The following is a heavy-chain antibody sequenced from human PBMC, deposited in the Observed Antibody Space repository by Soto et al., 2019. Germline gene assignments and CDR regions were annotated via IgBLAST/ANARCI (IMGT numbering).Heavy chain of an antibody. CDR2: IYHSGST. J-gene: IGHJ4*02. Sequence: SETLSLTCAVSGYSISSGYYWGWIRQPPGKGLEWIGGIYHSGSTYYNPSLKSRVTISVDTSKNQFSLKLSSVTAADTAVYYCAREEDITKVRGVSGLWDYWGQGTLVTVSS. CDR3: AREEDITKVRGVSGLWDY. V-gene: IGHV4-38-2*02. CDR1: GYSISSGYY. D-gene: IGHD3-10*01.